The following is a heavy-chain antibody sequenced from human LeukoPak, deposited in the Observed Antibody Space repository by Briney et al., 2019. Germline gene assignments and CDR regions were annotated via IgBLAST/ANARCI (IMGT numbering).Heavy chain of an antibody. CDR1: GFTFSDYA. Sequence: GGSLRLSCVASGFTFSDYAMSWVRQAPGKGLEWFSGISDSGGRTYYADSVKGRCTISRDNSKNTLALQMNNLRAEDTAVYCCASHDSFIPYWGQGPLVTVTS. CDR2: ISDSGGRT. J-gene: IGHJ4*02. CDR3: ASHDSFIPY. V-gene: IGHV3-23*01. D-gene: IGHD3-16*02.